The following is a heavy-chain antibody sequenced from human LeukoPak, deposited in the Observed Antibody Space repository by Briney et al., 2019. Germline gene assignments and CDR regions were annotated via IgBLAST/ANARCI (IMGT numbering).Heavy chain of an antibody. CDR1: GGSISSYY. D-gene: IGHD2/OR15-2a*01. J-gene: IGHJ6*02. CDR2: IYYSGST. V-gene: IGHV4-59*12. CDR3: ARAHSIASYYYGVDV. Sequence: SETLSLTCTVSGGSISSYYWSWIRQPPGKGLEWIGYIYYSGSTNYNPSLKSRVTISVDTSENQFSLKLSSVTAADTAVYYCARAHSIASYYYGVDVWGQGTTVTVSS.